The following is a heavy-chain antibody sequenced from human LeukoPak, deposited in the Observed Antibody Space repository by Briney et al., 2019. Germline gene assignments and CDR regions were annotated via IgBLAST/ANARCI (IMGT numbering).Heavy chain of an antibody. CDR2: IDWDDDK. D-gene: IGHD5-24*01. Sequence: GSGPTLVNPTQTPTLTCTFSGFSLSTSGTCVSWVRQPPGKALEWLALIDWDDDKYYSTSLKTRLTISKDISKNQVVLTMTNMDPVDTATYYCARSQVEMATMFDYWGQGTLVTVSP. J-gene: IGHJ4*02. V-gene: IGHV2-70*20. CDR3: ARSQVEMATMFDY. CDR1: GFSLSTSGTC.